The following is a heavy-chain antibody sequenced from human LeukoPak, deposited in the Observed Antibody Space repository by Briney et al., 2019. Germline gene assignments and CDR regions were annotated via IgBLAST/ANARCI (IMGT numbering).Heavy chain of an antibody. D-gene: IGHD3-10*01. V-gene: IGHV3-33*01. CDR1: GFTFSTSG. CDR2: IWYDGINK. J-gene: IGHJ6*02. Sequence: GRSLRLSCAASGFTFSTSGMHWVRQAPGKGLEWVALIWYDGINKYYADSVKGRFTISRDNYKITLYLQMNSLRAEDTAVYCCARELQEYFYGSGSYPTAYGMDVWGQGTTVTVSS. CDR3: ARELQEYFYGSGSYPTAYGMDV.